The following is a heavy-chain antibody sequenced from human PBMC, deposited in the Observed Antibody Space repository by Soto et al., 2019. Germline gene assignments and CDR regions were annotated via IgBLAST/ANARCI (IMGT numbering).Heavy chain of an antibody. Sequence: PGGSLRLSCAASGFTFSSYGMHWVRQAPGKGLEWVAVISYDGSNKYYADSVKGRFTISRDNSKNTLYLQMNSLRAEDTAVYYCAKDFRSGYDYYMDVSGKATTVTVSS. V-gene: IGHV3-30*18. CDR3: AKDFRSGYDYYMDV. D-gene: IGHD3-3*01. J-gene: IGHJ6*03. CDR1: GFTFSSYG. CDR2: ISYDGSNK.